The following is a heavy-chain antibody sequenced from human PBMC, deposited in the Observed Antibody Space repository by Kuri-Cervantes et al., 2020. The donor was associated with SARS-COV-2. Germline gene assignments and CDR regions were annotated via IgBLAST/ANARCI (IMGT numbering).Heavy chain of an antibody. V-gene: IGHV3-23*01. Sequence: GESLKISCAASGFTFGSYVMNWVRQAPGRGLEWVSSISGGGGDTFFADSVKGRFTISRDNYRRTLYLQMSTLRPEDTAIYYCATTRASAGASGAPNWFDTWGQGTLVTVSS. CDR1: GFTFGSYV. CDR3: ATTRASAGASGAPNWFDT. CDR2: ISGGGGDT. J-gene: IGHJ5*02. D-gene: IGHD4/OR15-4a*01.